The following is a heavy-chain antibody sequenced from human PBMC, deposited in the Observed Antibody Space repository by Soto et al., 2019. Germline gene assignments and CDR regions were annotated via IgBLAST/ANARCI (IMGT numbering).Heavy chain of an antibody. CDR1: GGSFSGYY. CDR3: ARSAAGTLGY. V-gene: IGHV4-34*01. J-gene: IGHJ4*02. Sequence: QVQLQQWGAGLLKPSETLSLTCAVYGGSFSGYYWSWIRQPPGKGLEWIGEINLSGSTNYNPSLKSRVTISVDTSKNQFSLKLSSVTAADTAVYYCARSAAGTLGYWGQGTLVTVSS. CDR2: INLSGST. D-gene: IGHD6-13*01.